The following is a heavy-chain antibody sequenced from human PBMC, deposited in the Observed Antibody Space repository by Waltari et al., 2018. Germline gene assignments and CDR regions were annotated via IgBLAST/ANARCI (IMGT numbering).Heavy chain of an antibody. CDR2: INHSGST. J-gene: IGHJ5*02. CDR3: ARGKVNWFDP. Sequence: QVQLQQWGAGLLKPSETLSLTCAVYGGSFSGYYWSWIRQPPGKGLEWIGEINHSGSTNSNPSLTSRFTISVDTSKNQFSLKLSSVTAADTAVYYCARGKVNWFDPWGQGTLVTVSS. V-gene: IGHV4-34*01. CDR1: GGSFSGYY.